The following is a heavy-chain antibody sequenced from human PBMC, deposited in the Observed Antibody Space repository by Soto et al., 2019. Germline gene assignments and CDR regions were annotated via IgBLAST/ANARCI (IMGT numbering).Heavy chain of an antibody. J-gene: IGHJ5*02. CDR1: GYTFTSCD. D-gene: IGHD3-3*01. Sequence: ASVKVSCKASGYTFTSCDINWVRQATGQGLEWMGWMNPNSGNTGYAQKFQGRVTMTRNTSISTAYMELSSLRSEDTAVHYCARVSSYYDFWSGYSYHWFDPWGQGTLVTVSS. CDR2: MNPNSGNT. V-gene: IGHV1-8*01. CDR3: ARVSSYYDFWSGYSYHWFDP.